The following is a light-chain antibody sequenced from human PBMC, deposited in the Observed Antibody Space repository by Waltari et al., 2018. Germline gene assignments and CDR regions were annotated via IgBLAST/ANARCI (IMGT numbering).Light chain of an antibody. J-gene: IGKJ2*01. Sequence: DIVMTQSPDSLAVSLGERATLRCKSSQSILDTSNSQNYLSWFQPKPGQPPKLLIYWASTRESVVPDRFSGSGSGTDFTLTISSLQAADVAVYYCHQYYRAPYSFGQGTKLEIK. CDR1: QSILDTSNSQNY. CDR2: WAS. CDR3: HQYYRAPYS. V-gene: IGKV4-1*01.